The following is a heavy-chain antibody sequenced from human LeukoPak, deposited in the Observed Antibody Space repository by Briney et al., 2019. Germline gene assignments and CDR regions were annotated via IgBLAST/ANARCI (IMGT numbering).Heavy chain of an antibody. D-gene: IGHD1-1*01. CDR2: ISYDGSNK. CDR1: GFTFSSYA. J-gene: IGHJ4*02. CDR3: ARDRGRLYYFDY. Sequence: PGGSLRLSCAASGFTFSSYAMHWVRQAPGKGLEWVAVISYDGSNKYYADSVKGRFTNSRDNFKNTLYLQMNSLRAEDTAVYYCARDRGRLYYFDYWGQGTLVTVSP. V-gene: IGHV3-30-3*01.